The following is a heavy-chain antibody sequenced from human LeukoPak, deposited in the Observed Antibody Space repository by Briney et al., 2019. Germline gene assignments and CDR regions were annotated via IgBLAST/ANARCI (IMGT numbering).Heavy chain of an antibody. V-gene: IGHV3-7*05. CDR2: IKEDGSET. Sequence: GGSLRLSCAASGFTFSTYWMSWVRQAPGKELEWVANIKEDGSETNYMDSVKGRFTISRDNAQNSLYLQMDSLRAEDTAIYYCARYLYDRSSFDFRGQGTLVTVSS. D-gene: IGHD3-22*01. CDR1: GFTFSTYW. CDR3: ARYLYDRSSFDF. J-gene: IGHJ5*01.